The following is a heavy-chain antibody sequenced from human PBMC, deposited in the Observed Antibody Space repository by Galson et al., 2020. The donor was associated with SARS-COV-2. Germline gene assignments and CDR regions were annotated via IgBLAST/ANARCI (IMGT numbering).Heavy chain of an antibody. J-gene: IGHJ4*02. Sequence: GESLKISCAASGFVFRAYGMHWVRQAPGKGLEWVAVIWYDGSSEYNSDSVKGRFTISRDNSKNTLYLQINNLRAEDTAVYYCAREYVAGTPRRREVLAYWGQGILVTVSS. CDR3: AREYVAGTPRRREVLAY. D-gene: IGHD6-19*01. CDR2: IWYDGSSE. CDR1: GFVFRAYG. V-gene: IGHV3-33*01.